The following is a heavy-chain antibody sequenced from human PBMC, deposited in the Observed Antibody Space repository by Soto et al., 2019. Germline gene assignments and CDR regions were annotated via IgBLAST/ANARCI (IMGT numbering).Heavy chain of an antibody. Sequence: PGGSLSLSCAASGFTFSSYAMHWVRQAPGKGLEWVAVISYDGSNKYYADSVKGRFTISRDNSKNTLYLQMNSLRAEDTAVYYCARDYTHSTKGAARPLNWGQGTLVTVPQ. CDR3: ARDYTHSTKGAARPLN. CDR1: GFTFSSYA. D-gene: IGHD6-6*01. J-gene: IGHJ4*02. CDR2: ISYDGSNK. V-gene: IGHV3-30-3*01.